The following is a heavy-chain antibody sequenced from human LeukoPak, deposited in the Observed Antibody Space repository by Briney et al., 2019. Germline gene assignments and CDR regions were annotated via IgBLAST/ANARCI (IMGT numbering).Heavy chain of an antibody. CDR1: GGSFSGYY. CDR2: INHSGST. Sequence: SETLSLTCAAYGGSFSGYYWSWIRQPPGKGLEWIGEINHSGSTNYNPSLKSRVTISVDTSKNQFSLKLSSVTAADTAVYYCARGREAGGKAHFDYWGQGTLVTVSS. D-gene: IGHD1-26*01. J-gene: IGHJ4*02. V-gene: IGHV4-34*01. CDR3: ARGREAGGKAHFDY.